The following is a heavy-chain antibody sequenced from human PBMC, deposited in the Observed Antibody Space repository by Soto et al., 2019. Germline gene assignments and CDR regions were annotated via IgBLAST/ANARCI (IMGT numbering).Heavy chain of an antibody. D-gene: IGHD4-4*01. V-gene: IGHV1-8*01. CDR3: ASAIALASTVFDY. CDR2: MNPNSGNT. CDR1: GYTFTSYD. Sequence: QVQLVQSGAELKKPGASVKVSCKASGYTFTSYDINWVRQATGQGLEWLGWMNPNSGNTGYAQKFQGRDTMTRNTSIGTAYMELSSLRSEDTAVYYCASAIALASTVFDYWRQGPLVTVSS. J-gene: IGHJ4*02.